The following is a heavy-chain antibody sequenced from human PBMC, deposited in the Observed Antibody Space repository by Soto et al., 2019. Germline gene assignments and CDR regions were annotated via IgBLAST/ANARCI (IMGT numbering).Heavy chain of an antibody. V-gene: IGHV4-59*01. CDR1: GGSIRNYY. J-gene: IGHJ4*02. D-gene: IGHD3-16*01. CDR3: ATRPTGGVWVGVFDY. Sequence: SETLSLTCTVSGGSIRNYYWSWIRQPPGKGPEWIGYVYHSGTTNYNPSFESRVTISLDTSKNQFSLKLSSVTAADTAVYYCATRPTGGVWVGVFDYWSQGTLVTVSS. CDR2: VYHSGTT.